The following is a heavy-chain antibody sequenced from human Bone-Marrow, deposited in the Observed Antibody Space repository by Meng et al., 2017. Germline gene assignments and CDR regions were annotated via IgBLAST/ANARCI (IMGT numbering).Heavy chain of an antibody. D-gene: IGHD3-10*01. CDR1: GGSISSYY. CDR3: ARAWGGSGSFYRD. J-gene: IGHJ4*02. CDR2: IYYSGST. Sequence: SKTLSLTCTVSGGSISSYYWSWIRQPPGKGLEWIGYIYYSGSTNYNPSLKSRVTISVDTSKNQFSLKLSSVAAADTAVYYCARAWGGSGSFYRDWGQGTLVTVSS. V-gene: IGHV4-59*01.